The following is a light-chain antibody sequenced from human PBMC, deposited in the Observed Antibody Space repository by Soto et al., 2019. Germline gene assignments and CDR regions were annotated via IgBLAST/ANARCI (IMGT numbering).Light chain of an antibody. CDR2: GAA. CDR1: QSVSSY. Sequence: EIVLTQAPATLSLSPGESATLSCRASQSVSSYLAWYEQKPGQAPRLLISGAASRATGIPHRFSGSGSGTDFTLSISRLEAEEFARYYCQQYVTSSITLGQGKRLEIK. V-gene: IGKV3-20*01. CDR3: QQYVTSSIT. J-gene: IGKJ5*01.